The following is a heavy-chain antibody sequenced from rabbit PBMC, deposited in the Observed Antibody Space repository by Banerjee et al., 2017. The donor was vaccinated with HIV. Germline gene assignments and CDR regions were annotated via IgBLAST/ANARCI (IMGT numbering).Heavy chain of an antibody. J-gene: IGHJ4*01. V-gene: IGHV1S43*01. CDR3: VRAGVYAGSSSYTGFDFNL. CDR1: GIDLGIYYC. Sequence: QQQLEESGGGLVKPGGTLTLTCKASGIDLGIYYCMCWVRQAPGKGLELIACIFSSGGSTWYASWVNGRFTISRSTSLNTVDLQMTSLTAADTATYFCVRAGVYAGSSSYTGFDFNLWGQGTLVTVS. D-gene: IGHD8-1*01. CDR2: IFSSGGST.